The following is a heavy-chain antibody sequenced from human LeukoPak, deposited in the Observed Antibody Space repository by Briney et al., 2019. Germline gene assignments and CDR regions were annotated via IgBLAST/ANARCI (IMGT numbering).Heavy chain of an antibody. Sequence: SETLSLTCAVYGESFSAYYWSWIRQPPGKGLEWIGEINHSGSTNYNPPLKSRVTISVDTSKNHFSLKLSSVTAADTAVYYCARVLLPRRYYYYYYYMDVWGKGTTVTVSS. J-gene: IGHJ6*03. V-gene: IGHV4-34*01. D-gene: IGHD5-24*01. CDR2: INHSGST. CDR1: GESFSAYY. CDR3: ARVLLPRRYYYYYYYMDV.